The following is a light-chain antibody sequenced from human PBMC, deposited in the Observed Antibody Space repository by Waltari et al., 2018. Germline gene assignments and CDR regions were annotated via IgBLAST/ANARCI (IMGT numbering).Light chain of an antibody. J-gene: IGLJ2*01. Sequence: QSGRTQPASESGSPGQVITIPCTGTSSDVGSDNMVSLYHQHPGKAPKLMIYEGSKRTSGVSNRFSGSKSGNTASLTISGLQAEDEADYYCCSYAGSSTLVFGGGTKLTVL. CDR3: CSYAGSSTLV. V-gene: IGLV2-23*01. CDR1: SSDVGSDNM. CDR2: EGS.